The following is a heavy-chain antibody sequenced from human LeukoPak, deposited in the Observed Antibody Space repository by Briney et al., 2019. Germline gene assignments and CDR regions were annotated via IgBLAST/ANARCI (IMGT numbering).Heavy chain of an antibody. D-gene: IGHD6-19*01. CDR3: ARVRYTSDYFDY. CDR2: ISTSGTSS. J-gene: IGHJ4*02. CDR1: GFTFSGYR. Sequence: GGSLRLSCAAAGFTFSGYRMNWVRQAPGKGLEWVSSISTSGTSSYYADSVKGRFTISRDNAKNALFLQMNSLRAEDTAVYYCARVRYTSDYFDYWGQGTLVTVSS. V-gene: IGHV3-21*01.